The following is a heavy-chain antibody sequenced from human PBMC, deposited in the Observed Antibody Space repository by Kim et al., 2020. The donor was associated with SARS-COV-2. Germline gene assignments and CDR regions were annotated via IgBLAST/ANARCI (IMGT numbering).Heavy chain of an antibody. CDR2: IYSGGST. V-gene: IGHV3-53*01. CDR1: GFTVSSNY. D-gene: IGHD3-9*01. J-gene: IGHJ4*02. CDR3: AGSEGGRYFDWFRRYFDY. Sequence: GGSLRLSCAASGFTVSSNYMSWVRQAPGKGLEWVSVIYSGGSTYYADSVKGRFTISRDNSKNTLYLQMNSLRAEDTAVYYCAGSEGGRYFDWFRRYFDYWGQGTLVTVSS.